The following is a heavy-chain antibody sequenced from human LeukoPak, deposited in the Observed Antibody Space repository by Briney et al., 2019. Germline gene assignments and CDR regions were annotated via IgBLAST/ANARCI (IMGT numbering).Heavy chain of an antibody. CDR2: ISDSGGST. CDR3: ARSYTLGLFDY. D-gene: IGHD7-27*01. V-gene: IGHV3-23*01. Sequence: GGSLRLSCAASGFTFSSYAMSWVRQAPGKGLEWVSTISDSGGSTYYADSVKGRFTISRDNAKNSLYLQMNSLRAEDTAVYYCARSYTLGLFDYWGQGTLVTVSS. J-gene: IGHJ4*02. CDR1: GFTFSSYA.